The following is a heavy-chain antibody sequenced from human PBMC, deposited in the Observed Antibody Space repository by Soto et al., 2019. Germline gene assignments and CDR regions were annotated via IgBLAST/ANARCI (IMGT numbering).Heavy chain of an antibody. V-gene: IGHV2-26*01. Sequence: SGPTLVNPTAPLTLTFTVSGFSLSNARMGVSWIRQPPGKALEWLAHIFSNDEKSYSTSLKSRLTISKDTSKSQVVLTMANMDPVDTATYYCARMGDLTIFGVVNLFDYWGQGTLVTVSS. J-gene: IGHJ4*02. D-gene: IGHD3-3*01. CDR1: GFSLSNARMG. CDR3: ARMGDLTIFGVVNLFDY. CDR2: IFSNDEK.